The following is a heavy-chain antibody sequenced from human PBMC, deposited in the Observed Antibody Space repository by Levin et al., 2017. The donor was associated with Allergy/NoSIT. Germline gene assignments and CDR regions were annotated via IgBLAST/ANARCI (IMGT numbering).Heavy chain of an antibody. V-gene: IGHV3-30*18. CDR3: AKRLDDYSSYGEFDY. CDR2: ISYDGTNK. CDR1: GFTFSSYG. J-gene: IGHJ4*02. D-gene: IGHD4-11*01. Sequence: AGGSLRLSCAASGFTFSSYGVHWVRQAPGKGLEWVAVISYDGTNKYYADSVKGRFIISRDNSKNTLYLQMNSLRTEDTAVYYCAKRLDDYSSYGEFDYWGQGTLVTVSS.